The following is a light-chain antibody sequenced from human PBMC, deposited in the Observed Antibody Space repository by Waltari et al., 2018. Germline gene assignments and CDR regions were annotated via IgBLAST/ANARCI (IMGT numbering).Light chain of an antibody. CDR3: CSCAGFTPYVL. CDR1: RSAVGTYDL. CDR2: EVT. V-gene: IGLV2-23*02. J-gene: IGLJ2*01. Sequence: QSALTQPASVSGSPGQSIPIPCAGSRSAVGTYDLVSWYQQNPGKVPKLIIYEVTKRPSGVPDRFSGSTSRNTASLTISGLQAADDADYYCCSCAGFTPYVLFGGGTKVTVL.